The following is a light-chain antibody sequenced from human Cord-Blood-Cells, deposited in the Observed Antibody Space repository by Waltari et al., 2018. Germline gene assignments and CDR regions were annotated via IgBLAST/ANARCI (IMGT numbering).Light chain of an antibody. CDR1: QSVCSN. Sequence: EIGVTPSPATLSVSPGERTTLSCRASQSVCSNLAWYQQKPGQAPRLLIYGASTRATGIPARFSGSGSGTEFTLTISSLQSEDFAVYYCQQYNNWPDTFGQGTKLEIK. V-gene: IGKV3-15*01. CDR2: GAS. J-gene: IGKJ2*01. CDR3: QQYNNWPDT.